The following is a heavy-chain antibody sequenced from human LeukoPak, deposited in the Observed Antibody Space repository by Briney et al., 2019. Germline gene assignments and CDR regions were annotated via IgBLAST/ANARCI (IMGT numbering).Heavy chain of an antibody. V-gene: IGHV3-11*01. D-gene: IGHD3-9*01. J-gene: IGHJ4*02. Sequence: GGSLRLSCAASGFTFSDYYMSWLRQAPGKGLEWVSYISSSGSTIYYADSVKGRFTISRDNAKNSLYLQMNSLRAEDTALYYCAKGLLRYFDWLLPGSDYWGQGTLVTVSS. CDR3: AKGLLRYFDWLLPGSDY. CDR2: ISSSGSTI. CDR1: GFTFSDYY.